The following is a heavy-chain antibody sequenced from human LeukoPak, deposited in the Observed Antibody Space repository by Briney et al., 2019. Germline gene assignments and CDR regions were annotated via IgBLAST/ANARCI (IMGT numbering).Heavy chain of an antibody. Sequence: SETLSLTCTVFGDSVSSSNYSWAWFRQPPGKGLDWIGSHYYDGRTYYSPSLEGRVTVSLDASKNQFALTRTPGTAADTAVYYCASRRGKWVVNWFDPWGAGTLVTVSS. V-gene: IGHV4-39*01. CDR2: HYYDGRT. J-gene: IGHJ5*02. D-gene: IGHD1-26*01. CDR1: GDSVSSSNYS. CDR3: ASRRGKWVVNWFDP.